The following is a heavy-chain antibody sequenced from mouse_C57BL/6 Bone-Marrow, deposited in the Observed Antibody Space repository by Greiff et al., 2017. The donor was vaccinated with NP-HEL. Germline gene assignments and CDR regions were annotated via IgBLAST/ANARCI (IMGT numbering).Heavy chain of an antibody. Sequence: VQLQQPGAELVRPGTSVKLSCKASGYTFTSYWMHWVKHRPGQGLEWIGVIDPSDSYTNYNQKFKGKATLTVDTSSSTAYMQLSSLTSEDSAVYYCARLFWLDYWGQGTTLTVSS. D-gene: IGHD2-2*01. CDR1: GYTFTSYW. V-gene: IGHV1-59*01. CDR2: IDPSDSYT. J-gene: IGHJ2*01. CDR3: ARLFWLDY.